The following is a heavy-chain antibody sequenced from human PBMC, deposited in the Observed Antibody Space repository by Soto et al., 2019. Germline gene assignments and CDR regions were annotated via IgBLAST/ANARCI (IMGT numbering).Heavy chain of an antibody. D-gene: IGHD3-16*01. CDR1: GGSISSYY. V-gene: IGHV4-59*12. J-gene: IGHJ3*02. CDR2: IYYSGST. Sequence: QVQLQESGPGLVKPSETLSLTCTVSGGSISSYYWSWIRQPPGKGLEWIGYIYYSGSTNYNPSLKSRVTFSVDTSKNQFSLKLSSVTAADTAVYYCARADYDYVWGGALDIWGQGTMVTVSS. CDR3: ARADYDYVWGGALDI.